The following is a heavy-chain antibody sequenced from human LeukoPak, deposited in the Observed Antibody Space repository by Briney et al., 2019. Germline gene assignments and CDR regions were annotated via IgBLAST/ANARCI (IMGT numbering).Heavy chain of an antibody. CDR3: ARGRFGDYDFWSGYYTITALYYFDY. J-gene: IGHJ4*02. V-gene: IGHV4-59*12. CDR1: GDSISGYY. CDR2: ISYSGST. D-gene: IGHD3-3*01. Sequence: SETLSLTCTVSGDSISGYYWSWIRQPPGKELEWIGYISYSGSTNYNPSLKSRVTISVDTSKNQFSLKLSSVTAADTAVYYCARGRFGDYDFWSGYYTITALYYFDYWGQGTLVTVSS.